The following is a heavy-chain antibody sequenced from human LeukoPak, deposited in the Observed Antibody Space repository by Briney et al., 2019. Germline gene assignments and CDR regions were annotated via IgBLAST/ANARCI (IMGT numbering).Heavy chain of an antibody. D-gene: IGHD2-15*01. V-gene: IGHV3-23*01. Sequence: GGSLRLSCAASGFTFSSSAMSWVRQAPGKGLEWVSAISNNGGYTYYADSVQGRFTISRHNSKSTLCLQMNSLRAEDTAVYYCAKQLGYCSDGSCYFPYWGQGTLVTVSS. CDR3: AKQLGYCSDGSCYFPY. J-gene: IGHJ4*02. CDR2: ISNNGGYT. CDR1: GFTFSSSA.